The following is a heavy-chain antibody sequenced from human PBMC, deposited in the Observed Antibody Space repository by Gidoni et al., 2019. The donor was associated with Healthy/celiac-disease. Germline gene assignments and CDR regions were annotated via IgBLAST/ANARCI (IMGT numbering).Heavy chain of an antibody. CDR1: GYTFTSYD. D-gene: IGHD3-22*01. CDR2: INPSGGST. CDR3: ARDRLGDYDSSGYNWLFDY. Sequence: QVQLLQSGAEEKKPGASVKVACKASGYTFTSYDMHLVRQAPGQGLKWMGIINPSGGSTSYAQTFQGRVTMTRDTSTSTVYMELSSLRSEDTVVYYCARDRLGDYDSSGYNWLFDYWGQGTLVTVSS. V-gene: IGHV1-46*01. J-gene: IGHJ4*02.